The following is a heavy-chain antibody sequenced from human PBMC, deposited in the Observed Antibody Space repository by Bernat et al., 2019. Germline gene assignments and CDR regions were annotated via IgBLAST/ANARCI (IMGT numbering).Heavy chain of an antibody. CDR3: ARDPYHGAIDL. D-gene: IGHD3-16*01. Sequence: EVQLVESGGGLVQPGGSLRLSCAASGFTFSSSYMSWVRQTPGKGLEWVANINQDGSGKYYVDSVRGRFTISRDNAKTSSSLQMNSLRAEDTAVYYCARDPYHGAIDLWGQGTLVIVSS. J-gene: IGHJ5*02. CDR2: INQDGSGK. CDR1: GFTFSSSY. V-gene: IGHV3-7*04.